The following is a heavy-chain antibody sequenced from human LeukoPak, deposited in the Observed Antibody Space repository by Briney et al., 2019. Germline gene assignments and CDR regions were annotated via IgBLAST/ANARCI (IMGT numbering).Heavy chain of an antibody. CDR2: INWNGGST. D-gene: IGHD2-2*01. Sequence: GGSLRLSCAASGFTFSSYWMSWVRQAPGKGLEWVSGINWNGGSTGYADSVKGRFTISRDNAKNSLYLQMNSLRAEDTALYYCARDASSSTSPFAFDIWGQGTMVTVSS. CDR3: ARDASSSTSPFAFDI. J-gene: IGHJ3*02. CDR1: GFTFSSYW. V-gene: IGHV3-20*04.